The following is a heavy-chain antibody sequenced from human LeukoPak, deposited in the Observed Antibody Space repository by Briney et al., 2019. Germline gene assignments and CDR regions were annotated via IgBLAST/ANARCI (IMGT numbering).Heavy chain of an antibody. CDR3: ARGWRDYDFWSGYYRNWFDP. J-gene: IGHJ5*02. D-gene: IGHD3-3*01. Sequence: GGSLRLSCAASEFTFSSYSMNWVRQAPGKGLEWVSYITNSGNSKSYADSVKGRFTISRDNTKNSLYLQMNGLRAEDTAVYYCARGWRDYDFWSGYYRNWFDPWGQGTLVTVSS. V-gene: IGHV3-48*01. CDR1: EFTFSSYS. CDR2: ITNSGNSK.